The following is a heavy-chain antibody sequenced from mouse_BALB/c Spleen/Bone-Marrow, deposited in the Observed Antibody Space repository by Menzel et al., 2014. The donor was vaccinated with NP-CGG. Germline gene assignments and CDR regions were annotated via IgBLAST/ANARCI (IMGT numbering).Heavy chain of an antibody. V-gene: IGHV5-6-2*01. J-gene: IGHJ2*01. D-gene: IGHD1-1*01. CDR2: INSYGGST. CDR1: GFTFSSYY. CDR3: AGSYYGSTFDY. Sequence: EVKLVESGGGLVKLGGSLKLSCAASGFTFSSYYMSWARQTPEKRLELVAAINSYGGSTYYPDTVKGRFTISRDNAKNTLYLQMSSLESEDTALYYCAGSYYGSTFDYWGQGTTLTVSS.